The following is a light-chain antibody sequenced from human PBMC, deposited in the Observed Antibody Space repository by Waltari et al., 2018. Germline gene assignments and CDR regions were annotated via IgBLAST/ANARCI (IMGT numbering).Light chain of an antibody. CDR2: KDS. J-gene: IGLJ2*01. Sequence: SYALTQPPSVSVSPGQTARIPCSRDALPHQHAYWYQQKPGQAPVLVIYKDSERPSGIPERFSGSSSGTTVTLTISGVQAEDEADYYCQSADSSGTYRVFGGGTKLTVL. CDR1: ALPHQH. CDR3: QSADSSGTYRV. V-gene: IGLV3-25*03.